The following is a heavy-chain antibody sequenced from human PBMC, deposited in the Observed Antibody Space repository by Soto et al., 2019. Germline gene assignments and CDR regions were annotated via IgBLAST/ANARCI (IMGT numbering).Heavy chain of an antibody. CDR3: ARERIAVAGKGFDY. CDR2: INAGNGNT. D-gene: IGHD6-19*01. V-gene: IGHV1-3*01. Sequence: ASVNVYWKASGYSFTSYAMHWVRQAPGQRLEWMGWINAGNGNTKYSQKFQGRVTITRDTSASTAYMELSSLRSEDTAVYYCARERIAVAGKGFDYWGQGTLVTVSS. J-gene: IGHJ4*02. CDR1: GYSFTSYA.